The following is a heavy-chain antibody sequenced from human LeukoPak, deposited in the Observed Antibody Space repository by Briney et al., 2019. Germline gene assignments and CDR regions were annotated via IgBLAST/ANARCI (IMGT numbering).Heavy chain of an antibody. J-gene: IGHJ5*02. V-gene: IGHV4-4*07. CDR2: IFSSGST. Sequence: SETLSLTCTVSGDSIINNYWGWIRQPAGKGPEWIGRIFSSGSTDYNRSLKSRVTISVDKSKNQISLKLTSVTAADTAVYYCARGVGAYNWFDPWGQGTLVTVSS. D-gene: IGHD1-26*01. CDR1: GDSIINNY. CDR3: ARGVGAYNWFDP.